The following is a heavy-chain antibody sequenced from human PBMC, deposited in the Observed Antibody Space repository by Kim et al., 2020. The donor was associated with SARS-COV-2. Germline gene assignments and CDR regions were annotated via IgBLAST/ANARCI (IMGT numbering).Heavy chain of an antibody. V-gene: IGHV3-53*01. CDR2: IYSGGST. Sequence: GGSLRLSCAASGFTVSSNYMSWVRQAPGKGLEWVSVIYSGGSTYYADSVKGRFTISRGNSKNTLYLQMNSLRAEDTAVYYCSRCEYTRYYDSSGYGLDA. D-gene: IGHD3-22*01. J-gene: IGHJ3*01. CDR3: SRCEYTRYYDSSGYGLDA. CDR1: GFTVSSNY.